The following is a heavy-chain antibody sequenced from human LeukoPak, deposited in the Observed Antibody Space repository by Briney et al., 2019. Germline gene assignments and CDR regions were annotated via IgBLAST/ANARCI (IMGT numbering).Heavy chain of an antibody. V-gene: IGHV4-34*01. CDR1: GGSFSGYY. D-gene: IGHD3-3*01. CDR3: ARVPGITIFGVVANYYYYMDV. J-gene: IGHJ6*03. CDR2: INHSGST. Sequence: PSETLSLTCAVYGGSFSGYYWSWIRQPPGKGLEWIGEINHSGSTNYNPSLKSRVTISVDTSKNQFSLKLSSVTAADTAVYYCARVPGITIFGVVANYYYYMDVWGKGTTVTVSS.